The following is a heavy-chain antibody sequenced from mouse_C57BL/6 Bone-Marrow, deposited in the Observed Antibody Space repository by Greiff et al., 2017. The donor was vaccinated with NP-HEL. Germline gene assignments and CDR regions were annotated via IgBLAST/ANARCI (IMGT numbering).Heavy chain of an antibody. D-gene: IGHD1-1*01. CDR2: IYPGDGDT. CDR3: GRPYYYCSSTYYAMDY. J-gene: IGHJ4*01. V-gene: IGHV1-80*01. Sequence: QVHVKQSGAELVKPGASVKISCTASGYAFSSYWMNWVKQRPGKGLEWIGQIYPGDGDTKYNGKFQGKATLTADKSSSTAYMQLSSLTSEDSAVYFCGRPYYYCSSTYYAMDYWGQGTSVTVSS. CDR1: GYAFSSYW.